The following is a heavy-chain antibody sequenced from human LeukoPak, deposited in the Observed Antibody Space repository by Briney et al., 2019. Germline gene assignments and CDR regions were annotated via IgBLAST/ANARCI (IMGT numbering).Heavy chain of an antibody. CDR3: ARDSAPIIWFY. J-gene: IGHJ4*02. Sequence: PSETLSLTCAVYGGSFSGYYWSWIRQPPGKGLEWIGEINHSGSTNYNPSLKSRVTISVDTSKNQFSLKLSSVTAADTAVYYCARDSAPIIWFYWGQGTLVTVSS. D-gene: IGHD5-12*01. CDR2: INHSGST. V-gene: IGHV4-34*01. CDR1: GGSFSGYY.